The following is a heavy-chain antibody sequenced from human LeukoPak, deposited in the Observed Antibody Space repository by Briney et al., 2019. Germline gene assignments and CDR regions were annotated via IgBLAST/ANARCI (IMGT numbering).Heavy chain of an antibody. CDR3: ARDQFYDFWSGHYRPSMDA. J-gene: IGHJ6*03. D-gene: IGHD3-3*01. CDR1: GFTFKNYR. CDR2: ISSSGSDT. Sequence: GGSLRLSCAASGFTFKNYRMNWVRQAPGKGLEWGSSISSSGSDTFYADSVEGRFTISRDNANNSLFLQMNSMRAEDTAIYYCARDQFYDFWSGHYRPSMDAWGKGTPVTVSS. V-gene: IGHV3-21*06.